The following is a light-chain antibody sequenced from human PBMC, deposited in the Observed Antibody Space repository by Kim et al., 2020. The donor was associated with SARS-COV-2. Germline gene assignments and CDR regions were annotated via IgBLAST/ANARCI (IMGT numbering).Light chain of an antibody. V-gene: IGKV3-20*01. CDR2: SAS. Sequence: EIVLTQSPGTLSLSPGERATLSCGASQSVTGNYLAWYQQKPGQAPRFLIYSASTRATGVPDRFSGSGSGTDFTLTISRLGPEDFAVYYCQRHGGCPPYTYGQGTKLEI. J-gene: IGKJ2*01. CDR1: QSVTGNY. CDR3: QRHGGCPPYT.